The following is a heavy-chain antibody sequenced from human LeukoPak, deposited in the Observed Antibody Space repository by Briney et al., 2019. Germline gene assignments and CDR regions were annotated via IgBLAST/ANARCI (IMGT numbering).Heavy chain of an antibody. CDR1: GFTFSSYT. J-gene: IGHJ4*02. CDR3: ERQGDIYGPYALDY. V-gene: IGHV3-21*01. Sequence: GGSLRLSCAASGFTFSSYTMSWVRQAPGKGLEWVSSITSGSYIYYADSVKGRFTSSRDNAKNSLFLQMNRLRSADTAVYYCERQGDIYGPYALDYWGQGTLVTVSS. D-gene: IGHD5-18*01. CDR2: ITSGSYI.